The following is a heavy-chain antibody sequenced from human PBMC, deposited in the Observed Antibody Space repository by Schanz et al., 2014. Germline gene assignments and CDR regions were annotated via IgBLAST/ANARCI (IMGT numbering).Heavy chain of an antibody. J-gene: IGHJ4*02. D-gene: IGHD2-8*01. Sequence: QVQLVESGGGVVQPGRSLRLSCAASGFTFSSYALHWVRQAPGKGLEWVAFVPFDGSQKFYADSVKGRFTISRDNSKNTVYLQMNSLRPGDTAVYYGARESANDIVLVAGAVFDHWGQGILVTVSS. CDR3: ARESANDIVLVAGAVFDH. CDR1: GFTFSSYA. V-gene: IGHV3-30*04. CDR2: VPFDGSQK.